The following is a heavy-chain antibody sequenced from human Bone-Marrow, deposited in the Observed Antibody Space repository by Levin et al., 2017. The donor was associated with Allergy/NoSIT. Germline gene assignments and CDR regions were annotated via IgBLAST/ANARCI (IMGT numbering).Heavy chain of an antibody. CDR2: ISWNSGTI. D-gene: IGHD3-16*01. J-gene: IGHJ6*02. V-gene: IGHV3-9*01. CDR3: AKDLGVWSGHYYGMDV. Sequence: GGSLRLSCAASGFNFNDHAMHWVRQAPGKGLEWVSGISWNSGTIGYADSVKGRFTISRDNAKSSLFLRLNSLRADDTALYYCAKDLGVWSGHYYGMDVWGQGTTVTVSS. CDR1: GFNFNDHA.